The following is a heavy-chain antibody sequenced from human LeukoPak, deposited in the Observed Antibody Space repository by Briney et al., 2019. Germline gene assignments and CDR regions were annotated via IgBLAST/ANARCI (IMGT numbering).Heavy chain of an antibody. Sequence: GGSLRPSCAASGFAFSSYWMHWVRQAPGKGLVWVSRINSDGSSTSYADSVKGRFTISRDNAKNTLYLQMNSLRAEDTAVYYCASRCSGGSCYWYWGQGTLVTVSS. CDR1: GFAFSSYW. CDR2: INSDGSST. V-gene: IGHV3-74*01. CDR3: ASRCSGGSCYWY. J-gene: IGHJ4*02. D-gene: IGHD2-15*01.